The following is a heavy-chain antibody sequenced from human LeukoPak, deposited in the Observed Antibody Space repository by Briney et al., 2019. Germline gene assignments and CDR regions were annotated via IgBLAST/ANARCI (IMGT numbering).Heavy chain of an antibody. CDR2: INPNSGGT. CDR1: GYTFTSYG. CDR3: ARGDRVAVAGWSRYFDL. Sequence: ASVNVSCTASGYTFTSYGISWVRQAPGQGLEWMGWINPNSGGTNYAQKFQGWVTMTRDTSISTAYMELSRLRSDDTAVYYCARGDRVAVAGWSRYFDLWGRGTLVTVSS. J-gene: IGHJ2*01. V-gene: IGHV1-2*04. D-gene: IGHD6-19*01.